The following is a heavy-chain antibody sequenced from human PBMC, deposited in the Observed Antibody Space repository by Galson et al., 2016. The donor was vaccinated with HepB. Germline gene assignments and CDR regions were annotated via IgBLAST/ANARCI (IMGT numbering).Heavy chain of an antibody. J-gene: IGHJ4*02. CDR2: IIPIFGTT. V-gene: IGHV1-69*06. CDR3: ARADCTGDCSYDY. D-gene: IGHD2-21*02. CDR1: GGIFSSYV. Sequence: SVKVSCKASGGIFSSYVINWVRQAPGQGLEWMGGIIPIFGTTNYGQKFQGRATITADKSTSTTYMELSSLRSEDTAMYYCARADCTGDCSYDYWGQGTPVTVSS.